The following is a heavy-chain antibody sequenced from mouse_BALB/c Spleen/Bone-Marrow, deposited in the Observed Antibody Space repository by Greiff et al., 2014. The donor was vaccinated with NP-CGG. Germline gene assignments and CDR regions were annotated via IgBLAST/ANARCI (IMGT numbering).Heavy chain of an antibody. D-gene: IGHD2-1*01. CDR2: INPSNGGT. Sequence: VHLVESGAELVKPGASVKLSCKASGYTFTSYYMYWVKQRPGQGLEWIGEINPSNGGTNFNEEFKSKATLTVDKSSSTAYMQLSSLTSEDSAVYYCTRWYYGNYFDYWGQGTTLIVSS. V-gene: IGHV1S81*02. CDR3: TRWYYGNYFDY. J-gene: IGHJ2*01. CDR1: GYTFTSYY.